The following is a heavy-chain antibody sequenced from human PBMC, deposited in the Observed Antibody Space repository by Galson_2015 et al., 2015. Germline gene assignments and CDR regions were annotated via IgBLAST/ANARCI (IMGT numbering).Heavy chain of an antibody. V-gene: IGHV5-51*01. CDR3: ATSSSTAGDAFDI. CDR1: GYSFTSYW. CDR2: IYPGDSDT. D-gene: IGHD6-25*01. J-gene: IGHJ3*02. Sequence: SGAEVKKPGESLKISCKGSGYSFTSYWTGWVRQMPGKGLEWMGIIYPGDSDTRYSPSFQGQVTISADKSISTAYLQWSSLKASDTAMYYCATSSSTAGDAFDIWGQGTMVTVSS.